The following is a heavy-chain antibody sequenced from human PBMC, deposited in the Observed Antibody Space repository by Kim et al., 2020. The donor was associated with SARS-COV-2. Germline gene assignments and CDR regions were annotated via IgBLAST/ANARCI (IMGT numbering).Heavy chain of an antibody. V-gene: IGHV4-4*02. Sequence: SETLSLTCAVSGGSISSSNWWSWVRQPPGKGLEWIGEIYHSGSTNYNPSLKSRVTISVDKSKNQFSLKLSSVTAADTAVYYCARVIDLRSHAYFDYWGQGTLVTVSS. CDR1: GGSISSSNW. CDR3: ARVIDLRSHAYFDY. D-gene: IGHD3-16*02. CDR2: IYHSGST. J-gene: IGHJ4*02.